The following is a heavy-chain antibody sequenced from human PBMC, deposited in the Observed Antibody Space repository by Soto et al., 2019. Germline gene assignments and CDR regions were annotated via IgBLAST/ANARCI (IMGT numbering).Heavy chain of an antibody. CDR2: ISHSGDT. Sequence: SETLSLTCAVSGYVITNGYHWGWIRQPPGKELEWIGTISHSGDTYYNPSLKSRVTISIDTAKNHLSLILSSVTAADTATYYCTRIYCTTTSRFINGMDVWGQGTKVTVSS. CDR1: GYVITNGYH. V-gene: IGHV4-38-2*01. J-gene: IGHJ6*02. D-gene: IGHD2-2*01. CDR3: TRIYCTTTSRFINGMDV.